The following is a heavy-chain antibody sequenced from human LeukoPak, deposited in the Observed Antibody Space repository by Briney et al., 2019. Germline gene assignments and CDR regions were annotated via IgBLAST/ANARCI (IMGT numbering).Heavy chain of an antibody. V-gene: IGHV3-74*01. D-gene: IGHD2-2*02. Sequence: GGSLRLSCAASGFTFSSYWMHWVRQAPGKGLVWVSRINTDGSSTSYADSVKGRFTISRDNAKNSLYLQMNSLRAEDTAVYYCARGGYRVCSSTSCYTEPSDYWGQGTLVTVSS. CDR3: ARGGYRVCSSTSCYTEPSDY. CDR2: INTDGSST. CDR1: GFTFSSYW. J-gene: IGHJ4*02.